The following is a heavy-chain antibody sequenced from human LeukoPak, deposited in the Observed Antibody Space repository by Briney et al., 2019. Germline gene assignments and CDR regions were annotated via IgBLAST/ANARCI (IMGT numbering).Heavy chain of an antibody. J-gene: IGHJ4*02. V-gene: IGHV1-8*01. CDR3: ARDSVAEGYFDY. CDR2: MNPNSGNT. CDR1: GYTFTSYG. D-gene: IGHD6-19*01. Sequence: GASVKVSCKASGYTFTSYGINWVRQATGQGLEWMGWMNPNSGNTGYAQKFQGRVTMTRNTSISTAYMELSSLRSEDTAVYYCARDSVAEGYFDYWGQGTLVTVSS.